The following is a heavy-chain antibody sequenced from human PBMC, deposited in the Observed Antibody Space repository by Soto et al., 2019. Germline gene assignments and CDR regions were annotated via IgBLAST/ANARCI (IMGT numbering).Heavy chain of an antibody. Sequence: SATLSLTCALSRHSISSSYYYWVWICQPPGKGLECIGDIYYSGRASYNLALNSRVTISVDTAKKQFSLKLGSVTAADTAVYYSASAKGGASSTVIGNWLGPWG. J-gene: IGHJ5*02. CDR1: RHSISSSYYY. CDR2: IYYSGRA. D-gene: IGHD5-18*01. V-gene: IGHV4-39*07. CDR3: ASAKGGASSTVIGNWLGP.